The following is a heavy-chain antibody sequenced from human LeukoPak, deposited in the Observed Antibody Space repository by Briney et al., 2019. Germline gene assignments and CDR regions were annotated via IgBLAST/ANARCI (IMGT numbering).Heavy chain of an antibody. Sequence: TGGSLRLSCAASGFTFSSYWMSWVRQAPGKGLEWVANIKQDGSEKYYVDSVKGRFTISRDNAKNSLYPQMNSLRAENTAVYYCATSIAVAGTVDYWGQGTLVTVSS. CDR2: IKQDGSEK. D-gene: IGHD6-19*01. CDR3: ATSIAVAGTVDY. V-gene: IGHV3-7*01. CDR1: GFTFSSYW. J-gene: IGHJ4*02.